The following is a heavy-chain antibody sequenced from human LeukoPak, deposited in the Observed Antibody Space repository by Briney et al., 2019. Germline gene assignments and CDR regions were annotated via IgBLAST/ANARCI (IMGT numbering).Heavy chain of an antibody. D-gene: IGHD4-17*01. CDR3: ASFGDYGDYWFDY. V-gene: IGHV3-30*14. Sequence: PGRSLRLSCAASGFTFSSYAMHWVRQAPGKGLEWVAVISYDGSNKYYADSVKGRFTISRDNSKNTLYLQMNSLRAGDTAVYYCASFGDYGDYWFDYWGQGTLVTVSS. CDR2: ISYDGSNK. J-gene: IGHJ4*02. CDR1: GFTFSSYA.